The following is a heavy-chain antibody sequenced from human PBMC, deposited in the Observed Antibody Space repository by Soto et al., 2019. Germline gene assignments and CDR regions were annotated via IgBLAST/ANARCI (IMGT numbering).Heavy chain of an antibody. CDR2: INAGNGNT. Sequence: QVQLVQSGAEVKKPGSSVKVSCKASGGTFSSYAISWVRQAPGQRLEWMGWINAGNGNTKYSQKFQGRVTITRDTSASTAYMELSSLRSEDTAVYYCASLYGSGDRGYWGQGTLVTVSS. CDR3: ASLYGSGDRGY. V-gene: IGHV1-3*01. J-gene: IGHJ4*02. CDR1: GGTFSSYA. D-gene: IGHD3-10*01.